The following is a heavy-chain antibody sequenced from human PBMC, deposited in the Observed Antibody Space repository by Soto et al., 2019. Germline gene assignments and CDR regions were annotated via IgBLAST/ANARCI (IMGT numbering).Heavy chain of an antibody. J-gene: IGHJ3*02. CDR3: ATSTGRRGDSHYAFDI. CDR2: IYTSGST. V-gene: IGHV4-4*07. D-gene: IGHD3-10*01. Sequence: SETLSLTCTVSGGSISSYYWSWIRQPAGKGLEWIGRIYTSGSTNYNPSLKSRVTMSVDTSKNQFSLKLSSVTAADTAVYYCATSTGRRGDSHYAFDIWGQGTMVTVSS. CDR1: GGSISSYY.